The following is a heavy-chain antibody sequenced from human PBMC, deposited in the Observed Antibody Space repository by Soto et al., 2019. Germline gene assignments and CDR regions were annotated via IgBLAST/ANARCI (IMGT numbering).Heavy chain of an antibody. J-gene: IGHJ4*02. V-gene: IGHV4-30-2*01. CDR1: GGSISNGGYS. CDR3: TRHRIRGVSVGELDF. D-gene: IGHD3-10*01. Sequence: SETLSLTCAVSGGSISNGGYSWSWIRQPPGKGLEWIGYMYHSGSTYYNPSLKSRVTISIDRSKNQFSLKLSSVTAADTAVYYCTRHRIRGVSVGELDFGGQGALVTVS. CDR2: MYHSGST.